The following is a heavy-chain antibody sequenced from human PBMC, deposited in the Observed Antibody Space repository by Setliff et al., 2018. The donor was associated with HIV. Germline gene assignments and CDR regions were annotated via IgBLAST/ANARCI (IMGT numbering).Heavy chain of an antibody. J-gene: IGHJ4*02. CDR2: ITHSGST. CDR3: ARDNWGSLDY. D-gene: IGHD7-27*01. V-gene: IGHV4-34*01. Sequence: SETLSLTCAVYGESFSDYYWSWIRQPPGKGLEWIGEITHSGSTNYNPSLKSRVTISVDASKNQFSLEVRSVTAADTAVYYCARDNWGSLDYWGQGMLVTVS. CDR1: GESFSDYY.